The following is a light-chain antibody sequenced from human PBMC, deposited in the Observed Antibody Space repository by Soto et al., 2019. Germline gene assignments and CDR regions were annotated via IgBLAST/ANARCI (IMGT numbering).Light chain of an antibody. J-gene: IGKJ1*01. V-gene: IGKV1-5*03. CDR1: QSISSW. CDR3: QQYNSYSTWT. CDR2: KAS. Sequence: DIQMTQSPSTLSASVGDRVTITCRASQSISSWLAWYQQKPGKAPKLLIYKASSLESGVPSRSSGSGSGTEFTLTISSLQPDDFATYYCQQYNSYSTWTFGQGTKV.